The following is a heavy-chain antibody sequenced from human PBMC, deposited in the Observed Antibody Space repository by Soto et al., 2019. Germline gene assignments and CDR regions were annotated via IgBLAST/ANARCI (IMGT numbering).Heavy chain of an antibody. CDR2: IWYDGTNK. V-gene: IGHV3-33*01. D-gene: IGHD3-22*01. CDR1: GFTFSSYG. Sequence: QVQLVESGGGVVQPGRSLRLSCAASGFTFSSYGMHWVRQAPGKGLEWVAVIWYDGTNKYYADSVKGRFTISRDNSKNTVYLQMTSLSAEDTAVYYCARDLIRDDAFDIWGQGTMVTDSS. J-gene: IGHJ3*02. CDR3: ARDLIRDDAFDI.